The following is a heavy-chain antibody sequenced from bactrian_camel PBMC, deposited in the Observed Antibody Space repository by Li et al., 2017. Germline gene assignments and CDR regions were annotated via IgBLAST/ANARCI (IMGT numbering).Heavy chain of an antibody. D-gene: IGHD6*01. Sequence: HVQLVESGGGSVQTGGSLRLSCTFSDEIASLYCLGWIRQVPGKEREGIASIGRDGSTAYAESVKGRFTISKDNAESTVYLEMNSLKSEDTAMYYCATDRGLTWYAGNWCLKIVYDYWGQGTQVTVS. V-gene: IGHV3S53*01. J-gene: IGHJ4*01. CDR2: IGRDGST. CDR1: DEIASLYC. CDR3: ATDRGLTWYAGNWCLKIVYDY.